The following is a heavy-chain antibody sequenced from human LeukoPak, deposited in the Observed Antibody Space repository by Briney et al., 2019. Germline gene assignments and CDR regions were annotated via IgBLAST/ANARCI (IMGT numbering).Heavy chain of an antibody. CDR2: FYYSGST. J-gene: IGHJ5*02. CDR1: GGSISSYY. Sequence: SETLSHTCTVSGGSISSYYWSWIRQPPGKGLEWIGYFYYSGSTNYNPSLKSRVTISVDTSKNQFSLKLSSVTAADTAVYYCARDRSYIWFDPWGQGTLVTVSS. V-gene: IGHV4-59*01. D-gene: IGHD1-26*01. CDR3: ARDRSYIWFDP.